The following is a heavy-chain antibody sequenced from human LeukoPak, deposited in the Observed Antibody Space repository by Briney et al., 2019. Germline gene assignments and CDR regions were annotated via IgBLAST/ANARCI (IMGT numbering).Heavy chain of an antibody. J-gene: IGHJ4*02. CDR1: GGSISSYY. D-gene: IGHD1-20*01. CDR3: ARGHRPNWRLDY. CDR2: IYSSEST. Sequence: PSETLSLTCTVSGGSISSYYWSWIRQPPGKGLEWIGNIYSSESTNYNPSLKSRVTISVDTSKDQFSLKLSSVTAADTAVYYCARGHRPNWRLDYWGQGTLVTVSS. V-gene: IGHV4-4*09.